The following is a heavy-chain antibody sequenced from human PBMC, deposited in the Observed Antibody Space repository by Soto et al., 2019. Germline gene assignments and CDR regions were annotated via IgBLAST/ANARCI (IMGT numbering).Heavy chain of an antibody. Sequence: QITLKESGPTLVKPTQTLTLTCTFSGFSLSTSGVGVGWIRQPPGKALEWLALIYWNDDKRYSPSLKSRLTITKDTSKNQLVLTITNMDPVDTATYYCAHRRLFGSGWPVGLNWFDPWGQGTLVTVSS. V-gene: IGHV2-5*01. CDR1: GFSLSTSGVG. CDR2: IYWNDDK. D-gene: IGHD6-19*01. CDR3: AHRRLFGSGWPVGLNWFDP. J-gene: IGHJ5*02.